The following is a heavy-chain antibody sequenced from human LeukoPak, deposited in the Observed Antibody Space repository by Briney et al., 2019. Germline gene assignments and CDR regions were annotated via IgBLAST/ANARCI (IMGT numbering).Heavy chain of an antibody. CDR3: ARGGSVLRFLEWLLSFDY. Sequence: MTSETLSLTCAVYGGSFSGYYWSWIRQPPGKGLEWIGEINHSGSTNYNPPLKSRVTISVDTSKNQFSLKLSSVTAADTAVYYCARGGSVLRFLEWLLSFDYWGQGTLVTVSS. J-gene: IGHJ4*02. V-gene: IGHV4-34*01. CDR1: GGSFSGYY. D-gene: IGHD3-3*01. CDR2: INHSGST.